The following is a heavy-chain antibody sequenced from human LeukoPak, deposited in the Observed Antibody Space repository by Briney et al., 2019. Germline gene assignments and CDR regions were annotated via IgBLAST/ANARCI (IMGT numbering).Heavy chain of an antibody. CDR3: ARAHLSSSSTDYMDV. J-gene: IGHJ6*03. Sequence: GGSLRLSCAASGFTFRRSAMTWVRQVPGKGLEWVSTISGRGGDTDYADSVKGRFIISRDNSKNTLSLQMNSLRPEDTAVYYCARAHLSSSSTDYMDVWGKGTTVTVSS. D-gene: IGHD6-6*01. CDR2: ISGRGGDT. V-gene: IGHV3-23*01. CDR1: GFTFRRSA.